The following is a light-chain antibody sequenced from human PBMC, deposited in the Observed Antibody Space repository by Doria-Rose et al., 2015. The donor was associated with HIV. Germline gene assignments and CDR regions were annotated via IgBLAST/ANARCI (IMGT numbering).Light chain of an antibody. CDR1: QSFSSTY. CDR3: HQYGTSWT. CDR2: DGS. V-gene: IGKV3-20*01. J-gene: IGKJ1*01. Sequence: TQSPGTLSLSPGERATLSCRASQSFSSTYLAWYQQKPGQALSLLIYDGSTRATGIPDRFSASGSGTDCTLTINRLEPEDFALYYCHQYGTSWTFGQGTKVEI.